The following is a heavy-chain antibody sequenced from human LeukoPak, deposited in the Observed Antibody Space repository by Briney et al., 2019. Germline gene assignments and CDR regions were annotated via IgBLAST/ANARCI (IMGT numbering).Heavy chain of an antibody. CDR2: IYYSGST. CDR3: ARQRNGYDRDFDY. D-gene: IGHD5-12*01. V-gene: IGHV4-39*01. Sequence: SETLSLTCTVSGGSISSSGYSWGWIRQPPGKGLEWIGSIYYSGSTYYNPSLRSRVTISVDTSKNQFSLKLSSVTAADTAMYYCARQRNGYDRDFDYWGQGTLVTVSS. CDR1: GGSISSSGYS. J-gene: IGHJ4*02.